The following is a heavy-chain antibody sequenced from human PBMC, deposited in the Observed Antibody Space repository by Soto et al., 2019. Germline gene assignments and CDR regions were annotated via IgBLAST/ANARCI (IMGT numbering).Heavy chain of an antibody. Sequence: GGSLRLSCAASGFTFSSYGMHWVRQAPGKGLEWVAVIWYDGSNKYYADSVKGRFTISRDNSKNTLYLQMNSLRAEDTAVYYCARDRLTFWREYYYGMDVWGQGTTVTVSS. J-gene: IGHJ6*02. CDR1: GFTFSSYG. CDR3: ARDRLTFWREYYYGMDV. V-gene: IGHV3-33*01. D-gene: IGHD3-3*01. CDR2: IWYDGSNK.